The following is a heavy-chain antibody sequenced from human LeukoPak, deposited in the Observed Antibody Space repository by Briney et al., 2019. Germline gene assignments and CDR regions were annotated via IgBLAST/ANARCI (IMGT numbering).Heavy chain of an antibody. V-gene: IGHV4-34*01. J-gene: IGHJ4*02. CDR3: AREFPVYCSGGRCLQFDY. CDR1: GGSFSGYY. D-gene: IGHD2-15*01. CDR2: INHSGST. Sequence: PSETLSLTCAVYGGSFSGYYWSWIRQPPGKGLEWIGEINHSGSTNYNPSLKSRVTISVDTSKNQFSLRLNSVTAADTAVFYCAREFPVYCSGGRCLQFDYWGQGTLVTVSS.